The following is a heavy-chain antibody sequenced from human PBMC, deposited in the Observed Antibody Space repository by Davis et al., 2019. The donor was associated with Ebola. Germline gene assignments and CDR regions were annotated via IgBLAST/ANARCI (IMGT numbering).Heavy chain of an antibody. CDR3: AGVRFLEWPYYY. CDR1: GGSISSYY. J-gene: IGHJ4*02. CDR2: IYYSGST. V-gene: IGHV4-59*06. D-gene: IGHD3-3*01. Sequence: SETLSLTCTVSGGSISSYYWSWIRQPPGKGLEWIGYIYYSGSTYYNPSLKSRVTISVDTSKNQFSLKLSSVTAADTAVYYCAGVRFLEWPYYYWGQGTLVTVSS.